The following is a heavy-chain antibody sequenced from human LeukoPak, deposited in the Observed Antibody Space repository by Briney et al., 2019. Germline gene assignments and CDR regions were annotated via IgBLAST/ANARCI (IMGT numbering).Heavy chain of an antibody. CDR2: ITGTGAYT. CDR3: AKRSSTSSGYFDL. J-gene: IGHJ4*02. V-gene: IGHV3-23*01. Sequence: GGSLRLSCAASGFTFNNYAMTWVRQAPGKGPEWVSAITGTGAYTNYADSVKGRFTISRDNSKNTMYLQMNSLRAEDTAIYYCAKRSSTSSGYFDLWGWGTLVTVSS. CDR1: GFTFNNYA. D-gene: IGHD3-22*01.